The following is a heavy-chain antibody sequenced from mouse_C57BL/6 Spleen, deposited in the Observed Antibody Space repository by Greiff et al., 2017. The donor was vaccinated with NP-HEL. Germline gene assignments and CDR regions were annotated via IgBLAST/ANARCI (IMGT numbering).Heavy chain of an antibody. CDR2: INPGSGGT. D-gene: IGHD1-1*01. CDR3: ASSYYFGSTWYAY. CDR1: GYAFTNYL. Sequence: VQLQQSGAELVRPGTSVKVSCKASGYAFTNYLIEWVKQRPGQGLEWIGVINPGSGGTNYNEKFKGKATLTADKSSSTAYMQLISLTSEDSAVYFCASSYYFGSTWYAYWGQGTLVTVSA. J-gene: IGHJ3*01. V-gene: IGHV1-54*01.